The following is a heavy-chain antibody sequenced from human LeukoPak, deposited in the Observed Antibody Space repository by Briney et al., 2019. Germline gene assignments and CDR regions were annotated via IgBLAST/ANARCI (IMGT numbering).Heavy chain of an antibody. CDR2: INPSGGST. D-gene: IGHD3-3*01. CDR3: ARDRSPAYDFWSGYYSTNWYFDL. V-gene: IGHV1-46*01. CDR1: GYTFTSYY. J-gene: IGHJ2*01. Sequence: ASVKVSCKASGYTFTSYYMHWVRQAPGQGLEWMGIINPSGGSTSYAQKFQGRVTMTRDTSTSTVYMELSSLRPEDTAVYYCARDRSPAYDFWSGYYSTNWYFDLWGRGTLVTVSS.